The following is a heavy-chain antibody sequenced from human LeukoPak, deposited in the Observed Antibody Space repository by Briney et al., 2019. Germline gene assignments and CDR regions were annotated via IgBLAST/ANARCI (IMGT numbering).Heavy chain of an antibody. CDR2: INHSGST. V-gene: IGHV4-34*01. J-gene: IGHJ4*02. Sequence: SETLSLTCAVYGGSSGGYYWSWIRQPPGKGLEWIGEINHSGSTNYNPSLKSRVTISVDTSKNQFSLKLSSVTAADTAVYYCASLLDTLNYDFWSGYLDYWGQGTLVTVSS. D-gene: IGHD3-3*01. CDR1: GGSSGGYY. CDR3: ASLLDTLNYDFWSGYLDY.